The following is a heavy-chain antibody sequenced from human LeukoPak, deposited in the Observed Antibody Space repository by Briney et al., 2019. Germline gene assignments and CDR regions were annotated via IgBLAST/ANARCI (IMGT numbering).Heavy chain of an antibody. CDR3: ARLSITMVRGVILDDY. CDR2: INPYSGDT. Sequence: ASVKVSCKAFGYIFTDYHMHWVRQAPGQGLEWMGWINPYSGDTNSAQKFQGRILMTRDTSINTVYMEMISLTSDDTAVYYCARLSITMVRGVILDDYWGQGTLVTVSS. D-gene: IGHD3-10*01. CDR1: GYIFTDYH. J-gene: IGHJ4*02. V-gene: IGHV1-2*02.